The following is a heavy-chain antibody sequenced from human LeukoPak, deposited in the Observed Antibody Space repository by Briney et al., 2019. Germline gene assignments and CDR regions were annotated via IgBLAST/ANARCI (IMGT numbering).Heavy chain of an antibody. V-gene: IGHV4-4*07. Sequence: SETLSPTCTVSGGSISSYYWSWIRQPAGKGLEWIGRIYTSGSTNYNPSLKSRVTMSVDTSKNQFSLKLSSVTAADTAVYYCARDNFRNGYYMDVWGKGTTVTVSS. CDR2: IYTSGST. J-gene: IGHJ6*03. CDR1: GGSISSYY. D-gene: IGHD2-8*01. CDR3: ARDNFRNGYYMDV.